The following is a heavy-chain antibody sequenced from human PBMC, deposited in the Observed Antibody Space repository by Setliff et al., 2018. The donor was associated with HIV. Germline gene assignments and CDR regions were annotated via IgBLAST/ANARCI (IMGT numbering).Heavy chain of an antibody. CDR2: ISSTSSNI. Sequence: PGGSLRLSCAASGFSFSSYGMNWVRQAPGKGLEWVSYISSTSSNIYYVDSVKGRFTTSRDNARNSLYLEMNSLRADDTAVYYCARDFCGSSCSSGYGYFDHWGQGTLVTVSS. D-gene: IGHD2-15*01. CDR3: ARDFCGSSCSSGYGYFDH. V-gene: IGHV3-48*01. CDR1: GFSFSSYG. J-gene: IGHJ4*02.